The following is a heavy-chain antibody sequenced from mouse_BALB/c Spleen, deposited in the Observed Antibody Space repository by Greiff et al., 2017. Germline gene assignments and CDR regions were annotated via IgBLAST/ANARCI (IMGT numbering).Heavy chain of an antibody. CDR3: ALYGNYDY. CDR2: IDPANGNT. D-gene: IGHD2-10*02. V-gene: IGHV14-3*02. CDR1: GFNIKDTY. J-gene: IGHJ2*01. Sequence: VQLQQSGAELVKPGASVKLSCTASGFNIKDTYMHWVKQRPEQGLEWIGRIDPANGNTKYDPKFQGKATITADTSSNTAYLQLSSLTSEDTAVYYCALYGNYDYWGQGTTLTVAS.